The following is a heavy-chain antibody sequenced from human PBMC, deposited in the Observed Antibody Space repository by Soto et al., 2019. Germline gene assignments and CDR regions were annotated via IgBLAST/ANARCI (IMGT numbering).Heavy chain of an antibody. D-gene: IGHD3-16*01. CDR2: ISGSGGST. CDR3: AKDQGTLYGFDY. Sequence: GSLRLXCAASGFTFSSYAMSWVRQAPGKGLEWVSAISGSGGSTYYADSVKGRFTISRDNSKNTLYLQMNSLRAEDTAVYYCAKDQGTLYGFDYWGQGTLVTVSS. CDR1: GFTFSSYA. J-gene: IGHJ4*02. V-gene: IGHV3-23*01.